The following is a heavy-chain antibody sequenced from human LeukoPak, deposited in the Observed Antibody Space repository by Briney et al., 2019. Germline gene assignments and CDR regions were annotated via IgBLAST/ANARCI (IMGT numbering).Heavy chain of an antibody. J-gene: IGHJ4*02. V-gene: IGHV3-48*01. CDR1: GFTFSSYS. CDR3: ARDRYYYGSGSYSDY. Sequence: GGSLRLSCAASGFTFSSYSMNWVRQAPGKGLEWVSYISSSSSTIYYADSVKGRFTISRDNAKNSLYLQMNSLRAEDTAVYYCARDRYYYGSGSYSDYWGQGTLVTVSS. D-gene: IGHD3-10*01. CDR2: ISSSSSTI.